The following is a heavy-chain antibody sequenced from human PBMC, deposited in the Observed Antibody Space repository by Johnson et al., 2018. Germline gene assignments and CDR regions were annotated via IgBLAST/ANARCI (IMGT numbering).Heavy chain of an antibody. J-gene: IGHJ4*02. CDR3: TTDFGRYFDY. CDR1: GFSFSHAW. Sequence: VQLVQSGGGLVKPGGSLRLSCAASGFSFSHAWMNWVRQAPGKGLEWVGQIKSKTEGETRDYAAPVKGRFTISRDDSKKMVYLQMNSLTTEDTAVYYCTTDFGRYFDYWGQGALVTVSS. CDR2: IKSKTEGETR. V-gene: IGHV3-15*07. D-gene: IGHD3-10*01.